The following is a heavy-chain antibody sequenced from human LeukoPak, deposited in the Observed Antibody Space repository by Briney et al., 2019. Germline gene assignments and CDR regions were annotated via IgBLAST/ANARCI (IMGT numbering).Heavy chain of an antibody. D-gene: IGHD5-12*01. CDR2: INSDGSST. J-gene: IGHJ4*02. Sequence: PGGSLRLSCAASGFTFSSYWMHWVRQAPGKGLVWVSRINSDGSSTSYADSVKGRFTIPRDNAKNTLYLQMNSLRAEDTAVYYCARGSGYDFAVFDYWGQGTLVTAS. V-gene: IGHV3-74*01. CDR3: ARGSGYDFAVFDY. CDR1: GFTFSSYW.